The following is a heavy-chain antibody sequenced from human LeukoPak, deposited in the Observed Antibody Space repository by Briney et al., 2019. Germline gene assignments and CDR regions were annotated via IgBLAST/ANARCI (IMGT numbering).Heavy chain of an antibody. CDR2: IYYSGST. CDR1: GGSISSSSYY. J-gene: IGHJ6*03. CDR3: ARDLRRHIVVVPAPRAYYYYYMDV. D-gene: IGHD2-2*01. V-gene: IGHV4-39*07. Sequence: KPSETLSLTCTVSGGSISSSSYYWGRIRQPPGKGLEWIGSIYYSGSTYYNPSLKSRVTISVDTSKNQFSLKLSSVTAADTAVYYCARDLRRHIVVVPAPRAYYYYYMDVWGKGTTVTVSS.